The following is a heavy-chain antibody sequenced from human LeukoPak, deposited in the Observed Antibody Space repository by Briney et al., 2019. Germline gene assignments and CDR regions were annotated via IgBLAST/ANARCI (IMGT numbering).Heavy chain of an antibody. J-gene: IGHJ4*02. CDR3: VRAPPGTGWLIDH. Sequence: GGSLRLSCAASGFAFSNYDMLWVRQTPGKGLEWVSAINTAADTYYPDSVKGRFTISRENAKNSLYLQMNSLRVGDTAVYYCVRAPPGTGWLIDHWGQGTQVAVSS. D-gene: IGHD6-19*01. CDR2: INTAADT. V-gene: IGHV3-13*04. CDR1: GFAFSNYD.